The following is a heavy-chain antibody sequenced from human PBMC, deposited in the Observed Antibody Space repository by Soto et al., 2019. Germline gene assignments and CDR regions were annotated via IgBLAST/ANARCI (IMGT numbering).Heavy chain of an antibody. D-gene: IGHD4-17*01. V-gene: IGHV4-59*02. Sequence: PSETLSLTCSFSGDSVTGHYLTWIRQSPEKGLEWIGYMHYTGCSHYNPSLKSRVTISVDTSKNQFSLKLSSVTAADTAVYYCARPKAEATVTTTYWYFDLWGRGTLVTVSS. CDR1: GDSVTGHY. CDR3: ARPKAEATVTTTYWYFDL. CDR2: MHYTGCS. J-gene: IGHJ2*01.